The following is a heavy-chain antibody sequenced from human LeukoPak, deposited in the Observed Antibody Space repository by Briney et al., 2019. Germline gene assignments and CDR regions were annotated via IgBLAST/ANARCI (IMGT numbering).Heavy chain of an antibody. Sequence: GGSLRLSCAASGFTFSSYAMSWVRQAPGKGLEWVSSISSSSSYIYYADSVKGRFTISRDNAKNSLYLQMNSLRAEDTAVYYCARDQGLAPAATDYWGQGTLVTVSS. CDR3: ARDQGLAPAATDY. V-gene: IGHV3-21*01. J-gene: IGHJ4*02. D-gene: IGHD2-2*01. CDR1: GFTFSSYA. CDR2: ISSSSSYI.